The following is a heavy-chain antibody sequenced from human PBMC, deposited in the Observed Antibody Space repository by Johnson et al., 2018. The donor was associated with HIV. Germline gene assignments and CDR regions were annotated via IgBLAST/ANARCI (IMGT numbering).Heavy chain of an antibody. CDR2: ISYDGSKK. CDR3: AREHRAYCGGDCYSDAFDI. Sequence: QVQLVESGGGVVQPGRSLRLSCAASGLIFNTYGMHWVRQAPGKGLEWVAVISYDGSKKYYADSVKGRFTISRDNSKNTLYLQMNSLRAEYTAVYCCAREHRAYCGGDCYSDAFDIWGQGTMVTVSS. J-gene: IGHJ3*02. CDR1: GLIFNTYG. D-gene: IGHD2-21*02. V-gene: IGHV3-30*14.